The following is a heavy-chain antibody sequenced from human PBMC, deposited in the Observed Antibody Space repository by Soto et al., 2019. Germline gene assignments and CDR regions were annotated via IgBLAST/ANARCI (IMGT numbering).Heavy chain of an antibody. CDR2: VRSKPNNYAT. CDR1: GFTFSGSA. CDR3: TSPCGGVATSAEATRTSDY. J-gene: IGHJ4*02. V-gene: IGHV3-73*01. Sequence: EVQLVESGGGFVQPGGSLKLSCAASGFTFSGSAMHWVRQASGKGLEWVGRVRSKPNNYATSYAASVKGRFTISRYETTISASLEINILTPADTHLYYRTSPCGGVATSAEATRTSDYWGQGTLVTVSS. D-gene: IGHD3-16*01.